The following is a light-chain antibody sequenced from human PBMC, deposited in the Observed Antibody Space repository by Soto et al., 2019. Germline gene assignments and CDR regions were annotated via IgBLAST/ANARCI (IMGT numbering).Light chain of an antibody. Sequence: QSALTQPASGSGAPGQAITVSCTGTSSDVGAYNYVSWYQQHPGKAPKLIISGVSNRPSGVSNRFSASKSGNTASLTISGLQAEDEADYYCISFATSVTYVFGTGTKVTVL. CDR1: SSDVGAYNY. CDR2: GVS. CDR3: ISFATSVTYV. V-gene: IGLV2-14*03. J-gene: IGLJ1*01.